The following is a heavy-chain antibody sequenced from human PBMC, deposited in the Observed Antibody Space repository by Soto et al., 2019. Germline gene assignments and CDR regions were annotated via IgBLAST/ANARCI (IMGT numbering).Heavy chain of an antibody. V-gene: IGHV4-34*01. CDR3: ARGRRVTMVRGAKFNWFDP. D-gene: IGHD3-10*01. CDR1: GGSFSGYY. CDR2: INHSGST. Sequence: SETLSLTCAVYGGSFSGYYWSWIRQPPGKGLEWIGEINHSGSTNYNPSLKSRVTISVDTSKNQFSLKLSSVTAADTAVYYCARGRRVTMVRGAKFNWFDPWGQGTLVTVSS. J-gene: IGHJ5*02.